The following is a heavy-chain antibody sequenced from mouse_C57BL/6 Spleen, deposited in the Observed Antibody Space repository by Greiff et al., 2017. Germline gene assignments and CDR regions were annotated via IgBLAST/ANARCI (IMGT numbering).Heavy chain of an antibody. CDR1: GYTFTSYG. CDR3: ARSLTVEWRFAY. CDR2: IYPRSGTT. D-gene: IGHD1-1*01. Sequence: QVQLQQSGAELARPGASVKLSCKASGYTFTSYGISWVKQRTGQGLEWIGEIYPRSGTTYYNEKFKGKATLTADKSSSTAYMELRSLTSEDSAVYFCARSLTVEWRFAYWGQGTLVTVSA. J-gene: IGHJ3*01. V-gene: IGHV1-81*01.